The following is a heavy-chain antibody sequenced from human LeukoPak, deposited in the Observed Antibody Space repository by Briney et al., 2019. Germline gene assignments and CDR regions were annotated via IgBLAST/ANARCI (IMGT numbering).Heavy chain of an antibody. CDR3: ARHGGGGWYDY. D-gene: IGHD6-19*01. CDR1: GYTFISYG. J-gene: IGHJ4*02. Sequence: ASVKVSCKASGYTFISYGISWVRQAPGQGLGWLGWISAYNGNTDYAQNLQGRVAMTTDTSTSTAYMEVRSLRSDDTAMYYCARHGGGGWYDYWGQGTLVTVSS. CDR2: ISAYNGNT. V-gene: IGHV1-18*01.